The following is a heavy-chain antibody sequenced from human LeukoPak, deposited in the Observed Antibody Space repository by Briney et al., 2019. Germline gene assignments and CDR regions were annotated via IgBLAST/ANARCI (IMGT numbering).Heavy chain of an antibody. D-gene: IGHD3-10*01. J-gene: IGHJ4*02. CDR2: IYTSGST. CDR3: ARSGMAGPLDY. V-gene: IGHV4-61*02. Sequence: SQTLSLTCTVSGDSISSGSYYWRWIRQPAGRGLEWIGRIYTSGSTNYNPSLKSRLTISVDTSKNQFSLKLSSVTVADTAVYYCARSGMAGPLDYWGQGTLVTVSS. CDR1: GDSISSGSYY.